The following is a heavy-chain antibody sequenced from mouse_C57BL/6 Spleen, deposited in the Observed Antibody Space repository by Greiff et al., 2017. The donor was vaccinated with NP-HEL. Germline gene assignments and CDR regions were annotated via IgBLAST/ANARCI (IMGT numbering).Heavy chain of an antibody. Sequence: EVQLQQSGPELVKPGASVKISCKASGCSFTGYYMNWVKQSPEKSLEWIGEINPTTGVTTYNQKFKAKATLTVDKSSSTAYMQLKSLTSEDSAVYYCAMYNYYFDYWGQGTTLTVSS. CDR1: GCSFTGYY. CDR2: INPTTGVT. V-gene: IGHV1-42*01. J-gene: IGHJ2*01. CDR3: AMYNYYFDY. D-gene: IGHD1-3*01.